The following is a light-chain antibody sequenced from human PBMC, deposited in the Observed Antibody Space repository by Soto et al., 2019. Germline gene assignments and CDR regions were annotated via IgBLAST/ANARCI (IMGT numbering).Light chain of an antibody. CDR1: SSDVGGYNY. Sequence: QSVLTQPASVSGSPGQSITISCTGTSSDVGGYNYVSWYQQHPGKAPKLMIYGVSNRPSGLSDRFSGSKSGNTASLTISGRQAEDEADYYCSSYTNTATLDYVFGTATQLTVL. J-gene: IGLJ1*01. V-gene: IGLV2-14*01. CDR2: GVS. CDR3: SSYTNTATLDYV.